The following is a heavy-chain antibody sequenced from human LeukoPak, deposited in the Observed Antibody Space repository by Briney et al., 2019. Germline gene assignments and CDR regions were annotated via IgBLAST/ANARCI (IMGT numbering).Heavy chain of an antibody. Sequence: GGSLRLSCAASGFTFSSYGMSWVRQAPGKGLEWLAVISYDGNNKQYADSVKGRFTISRDNSKNTLYLQMNSLRGEDTAVYYCAKKWSGDGSYLDCWGQGTQVTVSS. V-gene: IGHV3-30*18. CDR1: GFTFSSYG. D-gene: IGHD3-10*01. CDR3: AKKWSGDGSYLDC. J-gene: IGHJ4*02. CDR2: ISYDGNNK.